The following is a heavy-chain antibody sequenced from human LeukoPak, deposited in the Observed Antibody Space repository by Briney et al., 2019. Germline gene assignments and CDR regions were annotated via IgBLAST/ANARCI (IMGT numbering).Heavy chain of an antibody. CDR3: ARALRGQSTSCFDP. CDR2: ISGGGIGI. J-gene: IGHJ5*02. D-gene: IGHD2-2*01. Sequence: GGSLRLSCAASGFTFSSYAMSWVRQAPGKGLEWVSAISGGGIGIYYADSLKGRFTISRDNSKNTLYLQMNSLRAEDTAVYYCARALRGQSTSCFDPWGQGTLVTVSS. CDR1: GFTFSSYA. V-gene: IGHV3-23*01.